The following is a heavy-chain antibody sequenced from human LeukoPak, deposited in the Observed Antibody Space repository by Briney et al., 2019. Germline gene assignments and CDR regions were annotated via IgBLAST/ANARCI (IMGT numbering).Heavy chain of an antibody. CDR2: INHSGST. CDR1: GGSFSVYD. V-gene: IGHV4-34*01. CDR3: ARQTGSGLFILP. D-gene: IGHD3/OR15-3a*01. Sequence: SETLSLTCAVYGGSFSVYDWSWIRRPPGKGLEWIGEINHSGSTNYNPSLKSRVTISIDTSKNQFSLKLTSVTAADTSMYYCARQTGSGLFILPGGQGTLVTVSS. J-gene: IGHJ4*02.